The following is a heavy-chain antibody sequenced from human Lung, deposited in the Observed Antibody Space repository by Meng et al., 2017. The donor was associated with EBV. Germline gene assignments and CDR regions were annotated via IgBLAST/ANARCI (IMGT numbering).Heavy chain of an antibody. CDR3: ARGATSVFDL. CDR2: TYYRSKWYN. J-gene: IGHJ2*01. CDR1: GASVSSGRAA. V-gene: IGHV6-1*01. Sequence: VKPPPPLPLTGVRSGASVSSGRAAWTWIRQSPSRGLEWLGRTYYRSKWYNDYPVFVKSRLTINPDTSKNQFSLQLNSVTPEDTAVYYCARGATSVFDLWGRGTLVTVSS.